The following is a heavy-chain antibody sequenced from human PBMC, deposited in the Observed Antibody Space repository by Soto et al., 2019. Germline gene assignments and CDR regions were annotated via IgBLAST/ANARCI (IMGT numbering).Heavy chain of an antibody. CDR1: GYTFTSYG. CDR2: ISAYNGNT. V-gene: IGHV1-18*04. Sequence: GASVKVSCKASGYTFTSYGIRWVRQAPGQGLEWMGWISAYNGNTNYAQKLQGRVTMTTDTSTSTAYMELRSLRSDDTAVYYCARGSGYDLGYYHNYGMDVWGQGTTVTVSS. CDR3: ARGSGYDLGYYHNYGMDV. D-gene: IGHD5-12*01. J-gene: IGHJ6*02.